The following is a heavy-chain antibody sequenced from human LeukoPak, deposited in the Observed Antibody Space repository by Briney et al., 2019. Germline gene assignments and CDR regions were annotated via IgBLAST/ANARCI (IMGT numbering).Heavy chain of an antibody. Sequence: KPGGSLRLSCAASGFSISIYNMNWVRQAPGKGLEWVSFLGSSIRYVKYADSVKGRFTISRDDAKNSLYLQMKSLRVEDTAVYYCARDPRIATAGYYFDSWGQGVLVTVSS. J-gene: IGHJ4*02. CDR2: LGSSIRYV. D-gene: IGHD6-13*01. CDR3: ARDPRIATAGYYFDS. CDR1: GFSISIYN. V-gene: IGHV3-21*01.